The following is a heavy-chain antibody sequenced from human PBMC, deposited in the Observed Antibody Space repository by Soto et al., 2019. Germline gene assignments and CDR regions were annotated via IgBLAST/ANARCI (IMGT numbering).Heavy chain of an antibody. CDR2: ISKDSGRAT. CDR1: GFIFRDWF. D-gene: IGHD5-12*01. CDR3: ARHRTWGGGSSGYHPLDY. Sequence: PGGSLRLSCAASGFIFRDWFMSWIRQAPGKGLEWISYISKDSGRATRYADSVKGRFTISRDNAKNLLFLQMNNLTAADTAVYYCARHRTWGGGSSGYHPLDYWGQGTLVTVSS. V-gene: IGHV3-11*01. J-gene: IGHJ4*02.